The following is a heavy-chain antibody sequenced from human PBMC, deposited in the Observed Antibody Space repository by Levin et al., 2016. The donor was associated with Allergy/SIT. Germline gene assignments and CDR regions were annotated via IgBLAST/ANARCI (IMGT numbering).Heavy chain of an antibody. CDR2: IWYDGSNK. Sequence: GGSLRLSCAASGFTFSSYGMHWVRQAPGKGLEWVAVIWYDGSNKYYADSVKGRFTISRDNSKNTLYLQMSSLRAEDTALYYCARSDPSLHAYYYGSGRTVDCWGQGALVTVSS. V-gene: IGHV3-33*01. D-gene: IGHD3-10*01. CDR3: ARSDPSLHAYYYGSGRTVDC. J-gene: IGHJ4*02. CDR1: GFTFSSYG.